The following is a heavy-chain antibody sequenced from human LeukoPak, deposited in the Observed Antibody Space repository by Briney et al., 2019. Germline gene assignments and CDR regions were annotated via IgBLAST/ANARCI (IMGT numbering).Heavy chain of an antibody. D-gene: IGHD1-1*01. J-gene: IGHJ4*02. CDR2: INDNGGSA. Sequence: GGSLRLSCAASGFTFSRHAMSWVRQAPGKGLEWVSLINDNGGSANYAGSVKGRFTISRDNSKDTLSLQMNSLRAEDTAVYYCAKSLGTTSLHYFDYWGQGTLVTVSS. V-gene: IGHV3-23*01. CDR3: AKSLGTTSLHYFDY. CDR1: GFTFSRHA.